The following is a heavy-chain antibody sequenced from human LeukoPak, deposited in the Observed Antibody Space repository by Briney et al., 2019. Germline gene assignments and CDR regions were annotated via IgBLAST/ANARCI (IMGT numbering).Heavy chain of an antibody. J-gene: IGHJ4*02. Sequence: GGSLRLSCAASGFALSSHWMTWVRQTPGKGLEWVANIRHDGSTKYYVDSVKGRFTISRDNAMNSLYLQMDSLRVEDTAIYYCARSVPYGTTWYGRSDCWGQGTQVTVSS. CDR3: ARSVPYGTTWYGRSDC. CDR1: GFALSSHW. D-gene: IGHD6-13*01. V-gene: IGHV3-7*03. CDR2: IRHDGSTK.